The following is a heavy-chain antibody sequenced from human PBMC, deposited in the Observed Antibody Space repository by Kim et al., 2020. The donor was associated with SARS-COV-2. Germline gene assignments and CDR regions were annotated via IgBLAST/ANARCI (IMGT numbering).Heavy chain of an antibody. J-gene: IGHJ6*02. CDR1: GGSISSSSYY. Sequence: SETLSLTCTVSGGSISSSSYYWGWIRQPPGKGLEWIGSIYYSGSTYYNPSLKSRVTISVDTSKNQFSLKLSSVTAADTAVYYCARHYRATVVRYYYYGMDVWGQGTTVTVSS. D-gene: IGHD4-17*01. CDR3: ARHYRATVVRYYYYGMDV. V-gene: IGHV4-39*01. CDR2: IYYSGST.